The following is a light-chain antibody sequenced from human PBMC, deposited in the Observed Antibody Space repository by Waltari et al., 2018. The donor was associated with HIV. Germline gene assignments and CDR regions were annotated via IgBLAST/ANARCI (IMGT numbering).Light chain of an antibody. J-gene: IGKJ1*01. CDR2: KAS. Sequence: DIQMTQSPSTLSASVGDRVTITCRAIQSISSWLAWYQQKPGKAPKLLIYKASSLESGVPSMFSGSGSGTEFTLTISSLQPDDFATYYCQHYNSYPWTFGQGTKVEIK. CDR1: QSISSW. CDR3: QHYNSYPWT. V-gene: IGKV1-5*03.